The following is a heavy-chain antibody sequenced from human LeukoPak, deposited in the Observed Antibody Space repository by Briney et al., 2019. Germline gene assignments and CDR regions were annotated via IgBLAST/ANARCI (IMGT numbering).Heavy chain of an antibody. J-gene: IGHJ6*02. CDR3: ARLWFGSQDYYYYGMDV. Sequence: SETLSLTCTVSGGSISSYYWSRIRQPPGKGLEWIGYIYYSGSTNYNPSLKSRVTISVDTSKNQFSLKLSSVTAADTAVYYCARLWFGSQDYYYYGMDVWGQGTTVTVSS. V-gene: IGHV4-59*08. CDR1: GGSISSYY. CDR2: IYYSGST. D-gene: IGHD3-10*01.